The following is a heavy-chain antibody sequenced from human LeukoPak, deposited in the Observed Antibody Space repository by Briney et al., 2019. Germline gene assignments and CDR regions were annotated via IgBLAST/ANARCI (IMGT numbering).Heavy chain of an antibody. CDR3: ASEGIIAVGAAFDI. J-gene: IGHJ3*02. CDR1: EYSFTSYW. V-gene: IGHV5-51*01. D-gene: IGHD2-15*01. CDR2: IQPGNPEI. Sequence: GESLKISCKASEYSFTSYWIGWVRQMPGKGLEWVGNIQPGNPEIRYSPSFQGQVTLSADKSISTAYLQWSSLKASDTAMYYCASEGIIAVGAAFDIWGQGTLVTVSS.